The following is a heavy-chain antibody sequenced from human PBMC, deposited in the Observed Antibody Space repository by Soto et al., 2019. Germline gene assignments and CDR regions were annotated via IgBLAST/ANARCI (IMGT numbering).Heavy chain of an antibody. J-gene: IGHJ5*02. V-gene: IGHV4-4*02. Sequence: SETLSLTCAVSGGSISSSNWWSWVRQPPGKGLEWIGEIYHSGSTNYNPSLKSRVTISVDKSKNQFSLKLSSVTAADTAVYYCERDYGIEVEERYWFDTWGQGTLVTVSS. CDR2: IYHSGST. CDR3: ERDYGIEVEERYWFDT. CDR1: GGSISSSNW. D-gene: IGHD6-19*01.